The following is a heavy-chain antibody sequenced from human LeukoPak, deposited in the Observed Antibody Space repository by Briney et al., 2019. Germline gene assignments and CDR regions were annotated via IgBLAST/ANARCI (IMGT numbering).Heavy chain of an antibody. CDR2: ISYDGSSK. Sequence: GGSLRLSCAASGFTFSSYAMHWVRQAPGKGLEWVAVISYDGSSKYYADSVKGRFTISRGNSKNTLYLQMNSLRAEDTAVYYCARSGALVGAPDDYWGQGTLVTVSS. CDR3: ARSGALVGAPDDY. CDR1: GFTFSSYA. J-gene: IGHJ4*02. V-gene: IGHV3-30*01. D-gene: IGHD1-26*01.